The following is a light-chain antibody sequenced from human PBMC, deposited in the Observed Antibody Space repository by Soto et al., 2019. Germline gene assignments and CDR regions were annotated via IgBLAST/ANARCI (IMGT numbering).Light chain of an antibody. CDR1: SSNIGAGSD. V-gene: IGLV1-40*01. CDR2: GNS. CDR3: QSYDSSLSGARV. Sequence: QPGLTQPHSVSGAPGQRVTISCTGSSSNIGAGSDVHWYQQLPGTAPKLLIYGNSNRPSGVPDRFSGSKSGTSASLAITGLQAEDEADYYCQSYDSSLSGARVFGGGTKLTVL. J-gene: IGLJ3*02.